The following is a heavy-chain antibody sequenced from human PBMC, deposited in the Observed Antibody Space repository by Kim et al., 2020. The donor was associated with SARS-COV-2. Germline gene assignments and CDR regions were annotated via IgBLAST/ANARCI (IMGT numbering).Heavy chain of an antibody. J-gene: IGHJ5*02. V-gene: IGHV3-21*01. CDR1: GFTFSSYS. Sequence: GGSLRLSCAASGFTFSSYSMNWVRQAPGKGLECVSAITSSSSYIYYADSVKGRFTISRDNAKNSLYLQMNSLRAEDTAVYYCARDKHHDRDCFDPWGEG. D-gene: IGHD3-3*01. CDR2: ITSSSSYI. CDR3: ARDKHHDRDCFDP.